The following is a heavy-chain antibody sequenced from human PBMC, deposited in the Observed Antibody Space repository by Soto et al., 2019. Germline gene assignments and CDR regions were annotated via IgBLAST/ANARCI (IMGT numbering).Heavy chain of an antibody. CDR3: AGRDCSGTNCYYLDYYHMDV. D-gene: IGHD2-2*01. Sequence: QVQLQESGPGLVRPSETLSLTCTVSGGSFSSYYWTWIRQSPGKGLEWIGDIYYSGSTDYNPSLRGRLAISIDTSKNQFSLRLNSMTAADTAVYYCAGRDCSGTNCYYLDYYHMDVWGKGTTVTVSS. V-gene: IGHV4-59*08. CDR1: GGSFSSYY. J-gene: IGHJ6*03. CDR2: IYYSGST.